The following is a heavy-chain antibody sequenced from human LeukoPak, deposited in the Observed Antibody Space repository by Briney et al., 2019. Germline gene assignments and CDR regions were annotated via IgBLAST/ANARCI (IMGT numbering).Heavy chain of an antibody. CDR2: ISGNGGST. J-gene: IGHJ4*02. Sequence: GGSLRLSCAASGFTFSSHAMSWVRQAPGKGLEWVSAISGNGGSTFYADSVKGRFTVSRDNSKNTLYLQMNSLRADDTAVYSCARDREQRLGSFDYWGQGTLVTVSS. V-gene: IGHV3-23*01. CDR3: ARDREQRLGSFDY. CDR1: GFTFSSHA. D-gene: IGHD6-25*01.